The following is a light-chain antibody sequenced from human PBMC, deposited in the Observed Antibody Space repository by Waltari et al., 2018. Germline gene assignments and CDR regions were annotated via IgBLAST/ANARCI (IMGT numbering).Light chain of an antibody. V-gene: IGLV3-10*01. CDR1: ALPKKY. J-gene: IGLJ3*02. CDR2: EDS. Sequence: SYELTQPPSVSVSPGQTARITCSGDALPKKYAYWYQQKSCQAPVLVIYEDSKRPSGIPDGFSGSSSGTLATLTISGAQVEEEADYFCYSTDSSANYRVFGGGTKLTVL. CDR3: YSTDSSANYRV.